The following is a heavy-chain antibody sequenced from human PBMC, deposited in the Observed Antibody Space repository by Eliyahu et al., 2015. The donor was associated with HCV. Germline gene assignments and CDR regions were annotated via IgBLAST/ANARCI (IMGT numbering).Heavy chain of an antibody. V-gene: IGHV1-69*06. CDR1: NYA. Sequence: NYAISWVRQAPGQGLEWMGGIIPIFGTANYAQRFQDRVTVTADKSTSTAYMELSSLRSEDTAVYYCARTSRGCSSSSCQTPLYYYYGMDVWGQGTTVTVSS. J-gene: IGHJ6*02. CDR2: IIPIFGTA. CDR3: ARTSRGCSSSSCQTPLYYYYGMDV. D-gene: IGHD2-2*01.